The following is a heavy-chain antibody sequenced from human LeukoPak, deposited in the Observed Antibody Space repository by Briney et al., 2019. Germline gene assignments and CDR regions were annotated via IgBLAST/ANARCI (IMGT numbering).Heavy chain of an antibody. Sequence: SETLSLTCAVYGGSFSGYYWSWIRQPPGKGLEWIGEINHSGSTNYNPSLKSRVTISVDTSKNQFSLKLSSVTAADTAVYYCARAFYQAAGIDYWGQGTLVTVSS. CDR1: GGSFSGYY. D-gene: IGHD2/OR15-2a*01. CDR3: ARAFYQAAGIDY. CDR2: INHSGST. V-gene: IGHV4-34*01. J-gene: IGHJ4*02.